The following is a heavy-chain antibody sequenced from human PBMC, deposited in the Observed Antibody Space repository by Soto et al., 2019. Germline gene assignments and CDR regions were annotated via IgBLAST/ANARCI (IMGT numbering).Heavy chain of an antibody. J-gene: IGHJ5*02. CDR1: GGSISSSSYY. V-gene: IGHV4-39*01. D-gene: IGHD3-10*01. Sequence: PSETLSLTCTVSGGSISSSSYYWGWIRQPPGKGLEWIGSIYYSGSTYYNPSLKSRVTISVDTSKNQFSLKLSSVTAADTAVYYCARNVWFGELNSWFDPWGQGTLVTVSS. CDR3: ARNVWFGELNSWFDP. CDR2: IYYSGST.